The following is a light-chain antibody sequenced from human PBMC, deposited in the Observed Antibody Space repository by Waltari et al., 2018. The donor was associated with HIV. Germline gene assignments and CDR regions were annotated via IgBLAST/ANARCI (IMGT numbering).Light chain of an antibody. Sequence: QSVLTQPPSASGTPGQTVTISCSGSSSNIGGNYVYWYQRLPGTAPKLLIYRNNQRPSGVPDRFSGSKSGTSASLAISGLRSEDEGDYYCASWDDSLSGWVFGGGTKVTVL. J-gene: IGLJ3*02. V-gene: IGLV1-47*01. CDR2: RNN. CDR3: ASWDDSLSGWV. CDR1: SSNIGGNY.